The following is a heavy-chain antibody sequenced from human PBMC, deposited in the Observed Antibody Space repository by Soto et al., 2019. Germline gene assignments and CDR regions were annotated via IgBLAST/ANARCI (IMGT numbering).Heavy chain of an antibody. CDR2: INPSGGST. J-gene: IGHJ4*02. D-gene: IGHD6-19*01. V-gene: IGHV1-46*01. CDR1: GYTFTCYY. Sequence: ASVKVSCKASGYTFTCYYMHWVRQAPGQGLEWMGIINPSGGSTSYAQKFQGRVTMTRDTSTSTVYMELSSLRSEDTAVYYCARMYSSGWPDYWGQGTLVTVSS. CDR3: ARMYSSGWPDY.